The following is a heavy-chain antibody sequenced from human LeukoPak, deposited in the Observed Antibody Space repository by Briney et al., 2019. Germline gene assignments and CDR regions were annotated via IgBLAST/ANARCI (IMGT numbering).Heavy chain of an antibody. CDR2: ISYDGSNK. Sequence: GGSLRLSCAASGFTFSSYGMHWVRQAPGKGLEWVAVISYDGSNKYYADSVKGRFTISRDNSKNTLYLQMNSLRAEDTAVYYCAKDRDTATLYFDYWGQGTLVTVSS. J-gene: IGHJ4*02. CDR3: AKDRDTATLYFDY. CDR1: GFTFSSYG. V-gene: IGHV3-30*18. D-gene: IGHD5-18*01.